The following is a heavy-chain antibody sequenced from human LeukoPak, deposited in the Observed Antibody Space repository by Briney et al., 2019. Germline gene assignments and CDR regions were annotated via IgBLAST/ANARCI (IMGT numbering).Heavy chain of an antibody. Sequence: GRSLRLSCAASGFTFSSYGMHWVRQAPGKGLEWVAVISYDRSNKYYADSVKGRFTISRDNSKNTLYLQMNSLRAEDTAVYYCVKDGSITMVRGVRFYWYFDLWGRGTLVTVSS. CDR1: GFTFSSYG. D-gene: IGHD3-10*01. J-gene: IGHJ2*01. V-gene: IGHV3-30*18. CDR3: VKDGSITMVRGVRFYWYFDL. CDR2: ISYDRSNK.